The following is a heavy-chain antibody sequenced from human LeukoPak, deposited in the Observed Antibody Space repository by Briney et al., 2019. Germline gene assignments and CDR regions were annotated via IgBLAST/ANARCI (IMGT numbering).Heavy chain of an antibody. D-gene: IGHD6-19*01. CDR1: GYTFTGYY. J-gene: IGHJ1*01. CDR3: ARDLRGVQAVYSSGWFVFQF. V-gene: IGHV1-2*02. Sequence: AASVKVSCKASGYTFTGYYMHWVRPAPGQGLEWMGWINPNSGGTNYAQKFQGRVTMTRDTSISTAYMELSRLRSDDTAVYYCARDLRGVQAVYSSGWFVFQFWGQGTLVTVSS. CDR2: INPNSGGT.